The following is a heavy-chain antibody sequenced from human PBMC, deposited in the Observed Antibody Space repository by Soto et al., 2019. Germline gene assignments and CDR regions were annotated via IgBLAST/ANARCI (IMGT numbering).Heavy chain of an antibody. CDR1: GFTFSSYW. D-gene: IGHD3-10*01. CDR3: TRDIGGGGGY. CDR2: TNEDGSTI. Sequence: EVQLVESGGGLVQPGGSLRLSCAASGFTFSSYWMHWVRQAPGKGLVWVSRTNEDGSTINHADSVKGRFTISRDNAKNTLYMEMNSRRAEDTAVYYCTRDIGGGGGYWGPGTLVTVSS. V-gene: IGHV3-74*01. J-gene: IGHJ4*02.